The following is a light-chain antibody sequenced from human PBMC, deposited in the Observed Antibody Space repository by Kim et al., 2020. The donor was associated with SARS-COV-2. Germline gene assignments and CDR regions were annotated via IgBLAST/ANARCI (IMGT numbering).Light chain of an antibody. V-gene: IGLV2-14*04. CDR3: TSYTASSTFV. J-gene: IGLJ1*01. CDR1: NSDVGGFNY. CDR2: DVS. Sequence: GQTITISCTGANSDVGGFNYVSWYQQHPGKAPKLMIFDVSKRPSGISNRFSGSKSGNTASLTISGLQTDDEADYFCTSYTASSTFVFGSGTKVTVL.